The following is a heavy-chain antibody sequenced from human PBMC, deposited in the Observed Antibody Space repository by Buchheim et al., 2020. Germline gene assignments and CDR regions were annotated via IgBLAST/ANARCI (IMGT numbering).Heavy chain of an antibody. J-gene: IGHJ6*02. CDR3: ARDGKLLWFGELSALDYYGMDV. D-gene: IGHD3-10*01. V-gene: IGHV4-34*01. Sequence: QEQLQQWGAGLLKPSETLSLTCAVYGGSFSGYYWSWIRQPPGKGLEWIGEINHSGSTNYNPSLKSRVTISADTSKNQFSLKLSSVTAADTAVYYCARDGKLLWFGELSALDYYGMDVWGQGTT. CDR2: INHSGST. CDR1: GGSFSGYY.